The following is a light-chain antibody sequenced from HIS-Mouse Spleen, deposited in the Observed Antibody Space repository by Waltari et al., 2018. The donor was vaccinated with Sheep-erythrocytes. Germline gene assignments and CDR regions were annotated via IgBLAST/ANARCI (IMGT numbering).Light chain of an antibody. CDR2: DVS. CDR3: CSYAGSYNHV. Sequence: QSALTQPRSVSGSPGQSFTISCTGTSSDVGRYNYVSWYQQHPGKAPKPMIYDVSKRPSGVPDRFSGSKSGNTASLTISGLQAEDEADYYCCSYAGSYNHVFATGTKVTVL. V-gene: IGLV2-11*01. J-gene: IGLJ1*01. CDR1: SSDVGRYNY.